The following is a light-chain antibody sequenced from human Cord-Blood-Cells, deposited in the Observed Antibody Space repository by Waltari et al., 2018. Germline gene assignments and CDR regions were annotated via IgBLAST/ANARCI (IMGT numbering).Light chain of an antibody. CDR3: QQSYSTPGT. V-gene: IGKV1-39*01. J-gene: IGKJ4*01. CDR2: AAS. Sequence: DIQMTQSPSSLSASVGDRVTITCRASQSISSYLNWYQQKPGKAPKLLIYAASSLQSGVPSRFSGSGAGTDFALTIRSLQPGDFATYDCQQSYSTPGTFGGGTKVEIK. CDR1: QSISSY.